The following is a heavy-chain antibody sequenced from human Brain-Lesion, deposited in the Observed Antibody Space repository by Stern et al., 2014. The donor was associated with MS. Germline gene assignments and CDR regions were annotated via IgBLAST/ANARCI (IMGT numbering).Heavy chain of an antibody. CDR3: ARLFSGSYYYFDS. CDR2: IDPGDSDT. CDR1: GYSFTSYW. Sequence: VQLVQSGAEVKKPGESLKISCKGSGYSFTSYWIGWERQMPGTGLGMMGIIDPGDSDTRYSPSFQGQVTISADKSISPAYLQWSSLKASETAMYYCARLFSGSYYYFDSWGQGTLVTVSS. J-gene: IGHJ4*02. V-gene: IGHV5-51*01. D-gene: IGHD1-26*01.